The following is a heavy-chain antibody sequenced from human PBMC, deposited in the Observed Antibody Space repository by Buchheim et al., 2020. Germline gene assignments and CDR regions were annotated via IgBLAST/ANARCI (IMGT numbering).Heavy chain of an antibody. CDR3: AREYYHDSSGYSHAEYFQH. V-gene: IGHV3-48*01. J-gene: IGHJ1*01. D-gene: IGHD3-22*01. Sequence: EVQLVESGGGLVQPGGSLRLSCAASGFTFSSYSMNWVRQAPGKGLEWVSYISSSSSTIYYADSVKGRFTISRDNAKNSLYLQMNSLRAEDTAVYYCAREYYHDSSGYSHAEYFQHWGQGTL. CDR2: ISSSSSTI. CDR1: GFTFSSYS.